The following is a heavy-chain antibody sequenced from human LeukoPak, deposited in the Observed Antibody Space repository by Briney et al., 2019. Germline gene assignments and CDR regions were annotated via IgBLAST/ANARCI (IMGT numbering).Heavy chain of an antibody. CDR1: GFTFSNYA. Sequence: GGSLRLSCAASGFTFSNYAIHWVRQAPGKGLEWLAVISYDGSNTNYADSVKGRFTISRDNSKTTLYLQMNSLRAEDTALYYCAKRAVTATIERGYFDNWGQGTLVIVSS. CDR2: ISYDGSNT. CDR3: AKRAVTATIERGYFDN. J-gene: IGHJ4*02. D-gene: IGHD2-21*02. V-gene: IGHV3-30-3*02.